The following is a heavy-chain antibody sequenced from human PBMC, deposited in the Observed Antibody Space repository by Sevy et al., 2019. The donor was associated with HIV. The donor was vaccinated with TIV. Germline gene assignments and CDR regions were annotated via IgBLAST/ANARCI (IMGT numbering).Heavy chain of an antibody. V-gene: IGHV4-31*03. CDR3: ARDRLDYNWNDVFSVYGMDV. CDR1: GGSISSGGYY. J-gene: IGHJ6*02. D-gene: IGHD1-20*01. Sequence: SETLSLTCTVSGGSISSGGYYWSWIRQHPGKGLEWIGYIYYSGSTYYNPSLKSRVTISVDTSKNQFSLKLSSVTAADTAVYYCARDRLDYNWNDVFSVYGMDVWGQGTTVTVSS. CDR2: IYYSGST.